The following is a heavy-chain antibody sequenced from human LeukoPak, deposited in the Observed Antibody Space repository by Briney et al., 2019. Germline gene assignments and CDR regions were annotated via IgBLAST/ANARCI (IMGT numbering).Heavy chain of an antibody. J-gene: IGHJ4*02. CDR2: IYSGGST. CDR1: GFTVSSNY. D-gene: IGHD3-22*01. V-gene: IGHV3-53*04. Sequence: QPGGSLRLSCAASGFTVSSNYMSWVRQAPGKGLEWVSVIYSGGSTYYADSVKGRFTISRHNSKNTLYLQMNSLRAEDTAVYYCARADYYDSSGYPSFDYWGQGTLVTVSS. CDR3: ARADYYDSSGYPSFDY.